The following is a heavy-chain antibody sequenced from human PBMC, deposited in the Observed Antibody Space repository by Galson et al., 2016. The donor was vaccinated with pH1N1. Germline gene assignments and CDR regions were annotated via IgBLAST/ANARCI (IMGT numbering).Heavy chain of an antibody. J-gene: IGHJ6*02. D-gene: IGHD3-10*01. CDR1: GFSLSTFGVR. V-gene: IGHV2-70*04. CDR2: IDWDDET. CDR3: ARMGVASGGRYYYGMDV. Sequence: PALVKPTQTLKLTCTFSGFSLSTFGVRVSWIRQSPGKALEWLARIDWDDETFYSPSLKTRLTISKATSKDQVVLTMTNMDPVDTGTYYCARMGVASGGRYYYGMDVWGQGTTVTVSS.